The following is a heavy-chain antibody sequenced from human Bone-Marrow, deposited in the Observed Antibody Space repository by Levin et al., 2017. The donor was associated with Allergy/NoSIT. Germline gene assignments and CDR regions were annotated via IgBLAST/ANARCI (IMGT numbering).Heavy chain of an antibody. Sequence: GESLKISCKASGYTFTSYGISWVRQAPGQGLEWMGWISAYNGNTNYAQKLQGRVTMTTDTSTSTAYMELRSLRSDDTAVYYCAREGVKLTTGAFDIWGQGTMVTVSS. CDR1: GYTFTSYG. D-gene: IGHD1-1*01. J-gene: IGHJ3*02. CDR3: AREGVKLTTGAFDI. CDR2: ISAYNGNT. V-gene: IGHV1-18*01.